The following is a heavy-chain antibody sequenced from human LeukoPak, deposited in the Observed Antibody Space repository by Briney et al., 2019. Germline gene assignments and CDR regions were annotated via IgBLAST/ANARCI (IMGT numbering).Heavy chain of an antibody. CDR3: AKGERITMVRGLLDY. D-gene: IGHD3-10*01. J-gene: IGHJ4*02. CDR1: EFTFSTYA. Sequence: PGGSLRLSCAASEFTFSTYAMSWVRQAPGKGLEWVSAFSGSGGSTSYADSVKGRFTISRDNSKNTLYLQMNSLRAEDTAVYYCAKGERITMVRGLLDYWGQGTLVTVSS. CDR2: FSGSGGST. V-gene: IGHV3-23*01.